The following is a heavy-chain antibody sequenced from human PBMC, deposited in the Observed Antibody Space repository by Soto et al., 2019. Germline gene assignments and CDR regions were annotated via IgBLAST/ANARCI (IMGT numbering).Heavy chain of an antibody. V-gene: IGHV6-1*01. CDR2: TYYRPKWYN. J-gene: IGHJ2*01. D-gene: IGHD6-19*01. CDR3: ASDGSGFHWYFDL. Sequence: QVQLQQSGPGLVKPSQTLSLICAISGDSVSSKTATWNWIRQSPSRGLEWLGRTYYRPKWYNDYAVSAKSRVVITSDTSKNQLSVQLNSVTPDDAAVYFCASDGSGFHWYFDLWGRGTLVTVSS. CDR1: GDSVSSKTAT.